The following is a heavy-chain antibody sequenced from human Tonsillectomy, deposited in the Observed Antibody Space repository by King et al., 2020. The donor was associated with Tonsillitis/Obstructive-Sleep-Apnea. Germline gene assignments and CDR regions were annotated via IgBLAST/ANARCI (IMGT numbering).Heavy chain of an antibody. D-gene: IGHD2-8*01. CDR1: GGSIISYY. CDR2: IYYTGSP. V-gene: IGHV4-59*01. CDR3: AREGAVMNGFDI. J-gene: IGHJ3*02. Sequence: VQLQESGPGLVKPSETLSLTCTVSGGSIISYYWSWLRQPPGKGLEYIGYIYYTGSPNYNPSLKSRVTISVDTSKNQFSLKLSSVTAADTAVYYCAREGAVMNGFDIWGQGTMVTVSS.